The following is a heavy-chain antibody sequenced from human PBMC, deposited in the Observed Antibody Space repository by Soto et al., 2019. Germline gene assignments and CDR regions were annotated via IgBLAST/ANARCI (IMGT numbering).Heavy chain of an antibody. D-gene: IGHD5-18*01. CDR1: GFTFSSYG. CDR2: ISYDGSNK. CDR3: AKDRGYSYDP. J-gene: IGHJ5*02. V-gene: IGHV3-30*18. Sequence: VQLVESGGGVVQPGRSLRLSCAASGFTFSSYGMHWVRQAPGKGLEWVAVISYDGSNKYYADSVKGRFTISRDNSKNTLYLQMNSLRAEDTAVYYCAKDRGYSYDPWGQGTLVTVSS.